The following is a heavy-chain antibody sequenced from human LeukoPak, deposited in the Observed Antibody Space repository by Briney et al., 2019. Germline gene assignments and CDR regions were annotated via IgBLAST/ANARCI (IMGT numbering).Heavy chain of an antibody. D-gene: IGHD3-22*01. J-gene: IGHJ4*02. Sequence: PGGSLRLSCAACRFTFSSYGIHWVRQAPGKGLEWVAFIRYDGSNKYYADSVKGRFTISRDNSKNTLYLQMNSLRAEDTAVYYCARSDDSSDYSFNTFDYWGQGTLVTVSS. V-gene: IGHV3-30*02. CDR3: ARSDDSSDYSFNTFDY. CDR2: IRYDGSNK. CDR1: RFTFSSYG.